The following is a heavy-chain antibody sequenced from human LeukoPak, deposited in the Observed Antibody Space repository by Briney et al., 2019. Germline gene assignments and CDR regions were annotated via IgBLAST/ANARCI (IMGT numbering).Heavy chain of an antibody. D-gene: IGHD3-22*01. CDR3: ARDREYYYDSSGYYSRDAFDI. J-gene: IGHJ3*02. V-gene: IGHV4-59*01. Sequence: SETLSLTCTVSGGSISRYYWSWIRQPPGKGLEWIGYIYYSGSTNYNPSLKSRVTISVDTSKNQFSLKLSSVTAADTAVYHCARDREYYYDSSGYYSRDAFDIWGQGTMVTVSS. CDR2: IYYSGST. CDR1: GGSISRYY.